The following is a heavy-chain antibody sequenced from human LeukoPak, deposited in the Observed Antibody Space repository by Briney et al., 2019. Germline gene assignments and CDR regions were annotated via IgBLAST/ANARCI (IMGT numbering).Heavy chain of an antibody. Sequence: ASVKVSCKGSGYTLTELSMHWVRQAPGKGLEWMGGFDPEDGETIYAQKFQGRVSMTEDTSTDTAYMELSSLRSEDTAMYYCATDTGSYYLRYFDLWGRGTLVTVSS. CDR1: GYTLTELS. CDR3: ATDTGSYYLRYFDL. D-gene: IGHD1-26*01. V-gene: IGHV1-24*01. J-gene: IGHJ2*01. CDR2: FDPEDGET.